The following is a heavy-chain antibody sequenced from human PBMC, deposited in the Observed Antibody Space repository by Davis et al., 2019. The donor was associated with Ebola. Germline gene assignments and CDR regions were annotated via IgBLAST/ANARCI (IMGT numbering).Heavy chain of an antibody. Sequence: GESLKISCAASGFTFSSYWMHWVRQAPGKGLVWVSRINSDGSSTSYADSVKGRFTISRDNAKNTLYLQMNSLKIEDTAVYYCTTSKSGTYAYWGQGTPVSVSP. J-gene: IGHJ4*02. V-gene: IGHV3-74*01. D-gene: IGHD2/OR15-2a*01. CDR3: TTSKSGTYAY. CDR1: GFTFSSYW. CDR2: INSDGSST.